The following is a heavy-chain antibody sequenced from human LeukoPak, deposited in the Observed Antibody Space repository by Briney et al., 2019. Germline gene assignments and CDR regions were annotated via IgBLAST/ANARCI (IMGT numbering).Heavy chain of an antibody. CDR3: AKDGDTVSGTYYFDMDV. CDR2: IASDGTI. J-gene: IGHJ6*03. V-gene: IGHV3-48*03. CDR1: GFILSTSE. D-gene: IGHD1-26*01. Sequence: PGGSLRLSCVASGFILSTSEMNWVRQAPGKGLEWVSFIASDGTIYYADSVKGRFTLSRDNSRNTLYLQMNSLRAEDTALYYCAKDGDTVSGTYYFDMDVWGKGTTVTISS.